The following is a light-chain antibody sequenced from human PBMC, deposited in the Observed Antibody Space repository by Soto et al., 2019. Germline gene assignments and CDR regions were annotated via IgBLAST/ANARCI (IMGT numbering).Light chain of an antibody. CDR1: SSDVGIYNR. Sequence: QSALTQPPSVSGSPGQSVTISCTGTSSDVGIYNRVSWYQQTPGTAPKLMIYEVSNRPSGVPDRFSESKSGNTASLTISGLQTEDEADYYCSLYSSSSTWVFGGGTKLTVL. CDR2: EVS. V-gene: IGLV2-18*01. CDR3: SLYSSSSTWV. J-gene: IGLJ3*02.